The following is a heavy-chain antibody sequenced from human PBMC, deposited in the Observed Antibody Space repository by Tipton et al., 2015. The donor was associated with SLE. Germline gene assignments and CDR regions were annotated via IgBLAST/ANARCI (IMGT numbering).Heavy chain of an antibody. V-gene: IGHV4-31*11. D-gene: IGHD3-22*01. J-gene: IGHJ4*02. CDR2: VFSSGTT. Sequence: TLSLTCAVYGRSFIGSYWTWIRQHPGKGLEWIGYVFSSGTTYYNPSLQGRLSMSLDTSKNQLSLQLSSVTSADTAVYYCARYFYDSSGVCLFDLWGQGTLVTVSS. CDR3: ARYFYDSSGVCLFDL. CDR1: GRSFIGSY.